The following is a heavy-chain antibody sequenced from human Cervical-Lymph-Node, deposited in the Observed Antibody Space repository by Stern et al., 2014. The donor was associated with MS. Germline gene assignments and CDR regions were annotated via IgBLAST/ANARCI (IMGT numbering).Heavy chain of an antibody. CDR1: GASITSHY. D-gene: IGHD5-18*01. CDR3: ARTRYSYGLYYGLDV. V-gene: IGHV4-59*11. Sequence: VQLEESGPGLVKPSETLSLTCTVSGASITSHYWSWIRQPPGTGMEWLGYVFGSGNTRYNPSFKSRASISVDTSKNHCSLSLTSVTAADTAVYYCARTRYSYGLYYGLDVWGLGTTVTVSS. CDR2: VFGSGNT. J-gene: IGHJ6*02.